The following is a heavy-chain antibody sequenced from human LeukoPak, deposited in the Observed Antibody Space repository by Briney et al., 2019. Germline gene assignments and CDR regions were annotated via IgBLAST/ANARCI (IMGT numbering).Heavy chain of an antibody. Sequence: PSETLSLTCIVSGASISSGNYYWSWIRQPAGKGLEWIGRIYTSGSTHYNPSLRSRVTISVDTSKNQSSLKLRSVTAADTAVYYCARDKDWNFDWGQGTLVTVSP. D-gene: IGHD1-7*01. J-gene: IGHJ4*02. CDR3: ARDKDWNFD. V-gene: IGHV4-61*02. CDR2: IYTSGST. CDR1: GASISSGNYY.